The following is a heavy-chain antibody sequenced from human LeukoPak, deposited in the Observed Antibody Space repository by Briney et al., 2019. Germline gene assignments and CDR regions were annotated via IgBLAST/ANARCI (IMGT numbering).Heavy chain of an antibody. CDR3: ARDAGNSGYGCDL. CDR2: ISWNSGSI. Sequence: GGSLRLSCAASGFTFDDYAMHWVRQAPGKGLEWVSGISWNSGSIGYADSVKGRFTISRDNARNSLYLQMNNLRGEDTAIYYCARDAGNSGYGCDLWGQGTLVTVSS. CDR1: GFTFDDYA. V-gene: IGHV3-9*01. D-gene: IGHD5-12*01. J-gene: IGHJ5*02.